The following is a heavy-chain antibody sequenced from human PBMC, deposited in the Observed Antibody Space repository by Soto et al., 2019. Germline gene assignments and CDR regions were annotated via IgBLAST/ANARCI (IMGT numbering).Heavy chain of an antibody. CDR1: SGSISSSNW. CDR3: ARDDDVYGDYTT. J-gene: IGHJ5*02. D-gene: IGHD4-17*01. V-gene: IGHV4-4*02. Sequence: QVQLQESGPGLVKPSGTLSLTCAVSSGSISSSNWWSWVRQPPGKGLEWIGEIYHSGSTNYNPSLKSRITISVNKSKHQFSLKLSSVTAADTAVYYCARDDDVYGDYTTWGQGTLVTVSS. CDR2: IYHSGST.